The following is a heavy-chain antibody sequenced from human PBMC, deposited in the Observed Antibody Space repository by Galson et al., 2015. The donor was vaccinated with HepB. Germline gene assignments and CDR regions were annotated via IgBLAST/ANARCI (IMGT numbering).Heavy chain of an antibody. D-gene: IGHD2-2*01. CDR2: IRFDGTNK. J-gene: IGHJ4*02. Sequence: SLRLSCAASGFTLSNYGMHWVRQAPGKGLEWVAFIRFDGTNKYYGDSVKGRFTISRDNSKNTLSLEMNSLRPEDAALYYCATDLYCTSANCFDWGYFDDWGQGTLVTFSS. V-gene: IGHV3-30*02. CDR3: ATDLYCTSANCFDWGYFDD. CDR1: GFTLSNYG.